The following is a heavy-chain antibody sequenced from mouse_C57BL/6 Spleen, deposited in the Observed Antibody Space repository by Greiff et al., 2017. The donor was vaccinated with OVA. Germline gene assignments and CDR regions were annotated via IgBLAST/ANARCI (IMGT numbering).Heavy chain of an antibody. Sequence: EVKLVESGEGLVKPGGSLKLSCAASGFTFSSYSMSWVRQTPEKRLEWVAYISSGGDYIYYADTVKGRFTISRDNARNTLYLQMSSLKSEDTAMYYCTRDKSLRYYAMDYWGQGTLVTVSS. J-gene: IGHJ4*01. D-gene: IGHD6-5*01. CDR3: TRDKSLRYYAMDY. V-gene: IGHV5-9-1*02. CDR2: ISSGGDYI. CDR1: GFTFSSYS.